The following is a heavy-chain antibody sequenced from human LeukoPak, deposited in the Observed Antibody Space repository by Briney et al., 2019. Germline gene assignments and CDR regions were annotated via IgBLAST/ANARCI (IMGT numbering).Heavy chain of an antibody. D-gene: IGHD6-19*01. CDR1: GDSVSSNSAA. Sequence: SQTLSLTCAISGDSVSSNSAAWNWIRQSPSRGLEWLGRTYYRSKWYNDYAVSVKSRITINPDTSKNQFSLQLNSVTPEDTAVYYCARESRGGSSGWTINYYYYYMDAWGKGTTVTVSS. CDR3: ARESRGGSSGWTINYYYYYMDA. CDR2: TYYRSKWYN. J-gene: IGHJ6*03. V-gene: IGHV6-1*01.